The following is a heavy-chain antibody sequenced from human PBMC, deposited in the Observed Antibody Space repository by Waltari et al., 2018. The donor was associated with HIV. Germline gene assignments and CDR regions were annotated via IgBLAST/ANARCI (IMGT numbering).Heavy chain of an antibody. CDR1: GGSFRGKV. V-gene: IGHV4-34*01. Sequence: QVQLQQWGAGPLKTSEPLSLPCAVSGGSFRGKVWTWIRQPPGKGLEWIGEINDRGTTNYNPSLKGRGTMSVDTSKNHFSLTLRSVTAADTAVYYCAGGHSAILYGLDVWGQGTTVTVSS. CDR2: INDRGTT. J-gene: IGHJ6*02. D-gene: IGHD3-10*01. CDR3: AGGHSAILYGLDV.